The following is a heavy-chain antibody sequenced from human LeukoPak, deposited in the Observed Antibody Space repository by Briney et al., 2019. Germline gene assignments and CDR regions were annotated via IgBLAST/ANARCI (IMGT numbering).Heavy chain of an antibody. J-gene: IGHJ5*02. CDR1: GYTFIRYY. D-gene: IGHD3-22*01. CDR3: ARGGGAPGYYDSSGYYYEQGWFDP. CDR2: INPSGGGT. V-gene: IGHV1-46*01. Sequence: ASVKVSCKASGYTFIRYYMHWVRQAPGQGLEWMGTINPSGGGTSYAQKFQGRVTMTRDTSTSTVYMELSSLRSEDTAVYYCARGGGAPGYYDSSGYYYEQGWFDPWGQGTLVTVSS.